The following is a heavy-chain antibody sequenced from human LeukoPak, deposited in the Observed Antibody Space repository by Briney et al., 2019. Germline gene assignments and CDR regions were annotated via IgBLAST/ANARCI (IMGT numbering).Heavy chain of an antibody. CDR1: GFRFSSYG. V-gene: IGHV3-23*01. CDR3: AKVVSLFDY. D-gene: IGHD3-3*02. CDR2: ISGSGGST. J-gene: IGHJ4*02. Sequence: GRSLRLSCAASGFRFSSYGMHWVRQAPGKGLEWVPAISGSGGSTYYADSVKGRFTISRDNSKNTLYLQMNSLRAEDTAVYYCAKVVSLFDYWGQGTLVTVSS.